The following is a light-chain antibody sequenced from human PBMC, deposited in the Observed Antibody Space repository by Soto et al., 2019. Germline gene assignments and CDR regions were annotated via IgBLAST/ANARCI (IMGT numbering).Light chain of an antibody. J-gene: IGLJ3*02. Sequence: VLTQPPSVSGAPGQRVTISCTGSSSNIGAGYDVHWYQQLPGTAPKLLIYGNSNRPSGVPDRFSGSKSGTSASLAITGLRAEDEADYYCQSYDSSLSGWVFGGGTKLPVL. V-gene: IGLV1-40*01. CDR2: GNS. CDR3: QSYDSSLSGWV. CDR1: SSNIGAGYD.